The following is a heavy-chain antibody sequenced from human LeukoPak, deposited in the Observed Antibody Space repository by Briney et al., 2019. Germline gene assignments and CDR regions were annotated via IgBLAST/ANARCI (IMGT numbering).Heavy chain of an antibody. CDR1: GYSISSGYY. D-gene: IGHD2/OR15-2a*01. J-gene: IGHJ5*02. CDR2: IYTNGST. Sequence: SETLSLTCTVSGYSISSGYYWSWIRQPAGKGLEWIGRIYTNGSTNYNPSLKSRVTMSVDTSKNQFSLKLSSVTAADTAVYYCAREAFPNWFDPWGQGTLVTVSS. V-gene: IGHV4-4*07. CDR3: AREAFPNWFDP.